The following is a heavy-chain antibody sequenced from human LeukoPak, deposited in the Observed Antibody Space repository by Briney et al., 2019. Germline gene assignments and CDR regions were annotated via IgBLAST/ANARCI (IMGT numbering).Heavy chain of an antibody. CDR2: IYHSGST. D-gene: IGHD3-22*01. V-gene: IGHV4-30-2*01. CDR1: GGSISSGGYS. CDR3: ARVPLYYDSSGYLFDY. Sequence: TLSLTCAVSGGSISSGGYSWSWIRQPPGKGLEWIGYIYHSGSTYYNPSLKSRVTISVDRSKNQFSLKLSSVTAADTAVYYCARVPLYYDSSGYLFDYRGQGTLVTVSS. J-gene: IGHJ4*02.